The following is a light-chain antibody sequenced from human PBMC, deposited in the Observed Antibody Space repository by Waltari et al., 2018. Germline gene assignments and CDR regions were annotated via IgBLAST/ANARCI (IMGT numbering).Light chain of an antibody. CDR1: SLRSYY. Sequence: SSELTQDPAVSVALGQTVRITCQGDSLRSYYASWYQQKPGQAPVLVIYGKNNRPSGIPKRISASSSGSTSSLTSSGAQAEDEADYYCDSRDSSGNHVVFGGGTKLTVL. CDR2: GKN. V-gene: IGLV3-19*01. J-gene: IGLJ2*01. CDR3: DSRDSSGNHVV.